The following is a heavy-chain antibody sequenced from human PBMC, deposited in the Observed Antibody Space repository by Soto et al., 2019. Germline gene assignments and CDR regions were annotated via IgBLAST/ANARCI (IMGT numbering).Heavy chain of an antibody. J-gene: IGHJ3*02. CDR2: ISYDGNNK. CDR3: AKTAYYYDSVGYYPIRNAFDI. V-gene: IGHV3-30*18. D-gene: IGHD3-22*01. Sequence: TGGSPRLSRAAPGFTFRNYVMHWGPPGPGKGLEWVAHISYDGNNKYYADSVKGRFTISRDNSKNTLYLQMNSLRAEDTAVYYCAKTAYYYDSVGYYPIRNAFDIWGQGTMVTVSS. CDR1: GFTFRNYV.